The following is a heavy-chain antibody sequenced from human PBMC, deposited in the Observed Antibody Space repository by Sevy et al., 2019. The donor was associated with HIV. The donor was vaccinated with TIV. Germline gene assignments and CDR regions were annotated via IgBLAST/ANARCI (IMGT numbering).Heavy chain of an antibody. D-gene: IGHD2-8*01. CDR2: IYISGST. J-gene: IGHJ4*02. V-gene: IGHV4-4*07. Sequence: SETLSLTCTVSGGSISSYYWSWIRQPAGKGLEWIGHIYISGSTNYNFSLRSRVAMSVDTSKNQFSLNLSSATAADTAVYYCARGLCGTNTRGCFDYWGQGNLVTVSS. CDR3: ARGLCGTNTRGCFDY. CDR1: GGSISSYY.